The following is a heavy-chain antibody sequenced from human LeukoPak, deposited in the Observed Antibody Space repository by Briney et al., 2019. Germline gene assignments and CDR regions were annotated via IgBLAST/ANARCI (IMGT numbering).Heavy chain of an antibody. D-gene: IGHD3-10*01. CDR2: MNPNSDNT. CDR1: GYTFTSCD. V-gene: IGHV1-8*01. CDR3: ARGGTMVRGVRGAYYYYYGMDV. Sequence: ASVKVSCKASGYTFTSCDINWVRQATGQGLEWMGWMNPNSDNTGYAQKFQGRVTMTRNTSISTAYMELSSLRSEDTAVYYCARGGTMVRGVRGAYYYYYGMDVWGQGTTVPVSS. J-gene: IGHJ6*02.